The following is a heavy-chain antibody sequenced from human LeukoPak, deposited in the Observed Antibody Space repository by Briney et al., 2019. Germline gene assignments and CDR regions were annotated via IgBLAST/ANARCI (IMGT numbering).Heavy chain of an antibody. J-gene: IGHJ5*02. CDR3: ARGVGVVVVAATVGWFDP. V-gene: IGHV3-11*01. D-gene: IGHD2-15*01. CDR2: ISGSGSVI. Sequence: GGSLRLSCVASGFSFSDYYMTWMRQTPGKGLEWISFISGSGSVILYADSVKGRFTISRDNAKNSLYLQMNSLRAEDTAVYYCARGVGVVVVAATVGWFDPWGQGTLVTVSS. CDR1: GFSFSDYY.